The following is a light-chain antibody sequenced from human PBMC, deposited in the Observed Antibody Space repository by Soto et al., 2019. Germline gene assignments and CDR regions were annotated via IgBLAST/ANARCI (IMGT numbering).Light chain of an antibody. Sequence: EIVLTQSPATLSLSPGEGATLSCRASHSVSTSYFAWYQQKPGQAPRHLIYGASNRATDIPDRFSGSGSGTDFTLTISRLETEDFAVYYCQQYGTSLITFGGGTKVEIK. V-gene: IGKV3-20*01. CDR1: HSVSTSY. CDR2: GAS. J-gene: IGKJ4*01. CDR3: QQYGTSLIT.